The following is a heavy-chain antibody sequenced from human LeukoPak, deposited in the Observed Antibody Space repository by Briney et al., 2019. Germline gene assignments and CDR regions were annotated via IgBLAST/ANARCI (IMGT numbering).Heavy chain of an antibody. J-gene: IGHJ4*02. D-gene: IGHD6-6*01. CDR2: IKQDGSEI. CDR3: ARIGYSSSSFDY. Sequence: GGSLRLSCAASGLTFTRYWMSWVRQAPGKGLEWVANIKQDGSEIDYVDSAKGRITISRDNAKNSLYLQVNSLRAEDTAVYYCARIGYSSSSFDYWGQGTLVTVSS. V-gene: IGHV3-7*01. CDR1: GLTFTRYW.